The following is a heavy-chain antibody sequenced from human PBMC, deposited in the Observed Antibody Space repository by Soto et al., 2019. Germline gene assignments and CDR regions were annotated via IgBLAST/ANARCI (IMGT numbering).Heavy chain of an antibody. J-gene: IGHJ3*01. Sequence: GGSLRLSCAASGFTFNNYGIHWVRQTPGTGLEWGAAISSDGSDKYYADSVKGRLTISRDNSKNTVYLQMHSLRAEDTAVYYCAKDQGIAASHGIDWGQGTMVTVSS. CDR3: AKDQGIAASHGID. V-gene: IGHV3-30*18. D-gene: IGHD6-13*01. CDR1: GFTFNNYG. CDR2: ISSDGSDK.